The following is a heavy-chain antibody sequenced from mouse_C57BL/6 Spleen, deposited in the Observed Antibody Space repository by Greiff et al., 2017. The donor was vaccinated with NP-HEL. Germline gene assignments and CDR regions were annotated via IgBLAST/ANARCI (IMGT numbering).Heavy chain of an antibody. Sequence: QVHVKQSGAELARPGASVKMSCKASGYTFTSYTMHWVKQRPGQGLEWIGYINPSSGYTKYNQKFKDKATLTADKSSSTAYMQLSSLTSEDSAVYYCARSYYYGSNPPDYWGQGTTLTVSS. CDR1: GYTFTSYT. CDR2: INPSSGYT. J-gene: IGHJ2*01. V-gene: IGHV1-4*01. D-gene: IGHD1-1*01. CDR3: ARSYYYGSNPPDY.